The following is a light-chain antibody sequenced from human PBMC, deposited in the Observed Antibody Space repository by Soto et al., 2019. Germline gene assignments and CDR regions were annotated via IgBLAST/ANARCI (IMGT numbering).Light chain of an antibody. V-gene: IGKV1-33*01. CDR3: QQYDHLPYA. J-gene: IGKJ2*01. CDR1: QYIRNH. Sequence: DIQMTQSPSSLSASVGDRVIITCQASQYIRNHLNWYQHKPGKVPKLLIYDASSLETGVPLRFSGSGSGADFALTISRLQPEDIATYYCQQYDHLPYAFGQGTKLEIK. CDR2: DAS.